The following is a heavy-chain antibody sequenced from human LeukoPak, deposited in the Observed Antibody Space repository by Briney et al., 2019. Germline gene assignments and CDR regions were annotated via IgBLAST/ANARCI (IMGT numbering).Heavy chain of an antibody. CDR2: IYWNDDK. J-gene: IGHJ5*02. CDR1: GFSLSTSGVG. CDR3: AHVPPYYYDSSGYYHFQENWFDP. D-gene: IGHD3-22*01. Sequence: SSPTLVKPTQTLTLTCTFSGFSLSTSGVGVGWIRQPPGKALEWLALIYWNDDKRYSPSLKSRLTITKDTSKNQVVLTMTNMDPVDTATYYCAHVPPYYYDSSGYYHFQENWFDPWGQGTLVTVSS. V-gene: IGHV2-5*01.